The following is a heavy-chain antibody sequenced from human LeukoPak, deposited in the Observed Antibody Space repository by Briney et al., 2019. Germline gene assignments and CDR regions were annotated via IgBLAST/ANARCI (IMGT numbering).Heavy chain of an antibody. CDR2: ISGNGDST. J-gene: IGHJ4*02. CDR3: AKVPKDIAAAGYFDY. CDR1: GFTFSSYG. V-gene: IGHV3-23*01. Sequence: GGTLRLSCAASGFTFSSYGMNWVRQAPGKGLEWVSGISGNGDSTYYADSVKGRFTISRDNSKNTLYLQMNSLRAEDTAVYYCAKVPKDIAAAGYFDYWGQGTLVTVSS. D-gene: IGHD6-13*01.